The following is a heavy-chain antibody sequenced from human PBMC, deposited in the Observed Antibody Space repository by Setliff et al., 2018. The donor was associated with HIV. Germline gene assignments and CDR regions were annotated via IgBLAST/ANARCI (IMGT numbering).Heavy chain of an antibody. J-gene: IGHJ6*03. CDR1: GFTFSNYV. CDR2: ISGSGVNS. D-gene: IGHD3-16*01. Sequence: GGSLRLSCAASGFTFSNYVINWVRQAPGKGLEWISGISGSGVNSYYADSVKGRFTISRDNSKNTVYLQMNSLRAEDTAVYYCAKDWGSRLSYSFYYMDVWGKGTTVTVSS. CDR3: AKDWGSRLSYSFYYMDV. V-gene: IGHV3-23*01.